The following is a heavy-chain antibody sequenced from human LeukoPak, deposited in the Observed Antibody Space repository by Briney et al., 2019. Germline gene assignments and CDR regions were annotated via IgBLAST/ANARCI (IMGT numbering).Heavy chain of an antibody. CDR1: GYTFTDYY. Sequence: ASVKVSCKASGYTFTDYYLHWVRQAPGQGLEWLGWINPNSGGTNNAQKIQGRVTMTRDTSISTAYMELSRLRSGDTAVYYCARVGHYYDSSGCYTFDFWGQGTLVTVSS. CDR2: INPNSGGT. D-gene: IGHD3-22*01. V-gene: IGHV1-2*02. J-gene: IGHJ4*02. CDR3: ARVGHYYDSSGCYTFDF.